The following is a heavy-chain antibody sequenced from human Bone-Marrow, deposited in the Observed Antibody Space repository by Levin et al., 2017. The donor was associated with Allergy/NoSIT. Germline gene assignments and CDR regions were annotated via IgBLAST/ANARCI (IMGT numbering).Heavy chain of an antibody. CDR1: GFSFSDSY. Sequence: GGSLRLSCAASGFSFSDSYMSWVRQPPGKGLDWVSYISSGCNTIYYSDSVKGRFTVSRDNTKNSLYLQMNSLRAEDTAVYYCAMGATRGPYYYGMDVWGQGTTVTVSS. CDR2: ISSGCNTI. V-gene: IGHV3-11*01. D-gene: IGHD1-26*01. J-gene: IGHJ6*02. CDR3: AMGATRGPYYYGMDV.